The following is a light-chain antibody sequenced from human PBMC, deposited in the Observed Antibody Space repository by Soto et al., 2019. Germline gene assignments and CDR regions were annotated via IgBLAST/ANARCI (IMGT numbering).Light chain of an antibody. J-gene: IGLJ2*01. CDR2: DVS. CDR1: SSDVGGYNY. V-gene: IGLV2-14*01. Sequence: QSVLTQPASVSGSPGQSITISCTGTSSDVGGYNYVSWYQQHPGKAPKVMIYDVSNRPSGVSNRFSGSKSGNTASLTISGLQAEGEADYYCSSYTSSSTVVFGGGTQLTVL. CDR3: SSYTSSSTVV.